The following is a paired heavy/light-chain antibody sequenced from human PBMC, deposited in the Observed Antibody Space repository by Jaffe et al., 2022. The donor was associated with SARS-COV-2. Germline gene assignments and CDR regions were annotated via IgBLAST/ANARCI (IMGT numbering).Heavy chain of an antibody. Sequence: EVQLVESGGGLVKPGGSLRLSCAASGFTFSSYSMNWVRQAPGKGLEWVSSISSSSSYIYYADSVKGRFTISRDNAKNSLYLQMNSLRAEDTAVYYCARARVFCSGGSCSSEGDYYYYYGMDVWGQGTTVTVSS. V-gene: IGHV3-21*01. CDR2: ISSSSSYI. CDR3: ARARVFCSGGSCSSEGDYYYYYGMDV. D-gene: IGHD2-15*01. CDR1: GFTFSSYS. J-gene: IGHJ6*02.
Light chain of an antibody. CDR3: MQALQTFT. V-gene: IGKV2-28*01. CDR1: QSLLHSNGYNY. J-gene: IGKJ3*01. Sequence: DIVMTQSPLSLPVTPGEPASISCRSSQSLLHSNGYNYLDWYLQKPGQSPQLLIYLGSNRASGVPDRFSGSGSGTDFTLKISRVEAEDVGVYYCMQALQTFTFGPGTKVDIK. CDR2: LGS.